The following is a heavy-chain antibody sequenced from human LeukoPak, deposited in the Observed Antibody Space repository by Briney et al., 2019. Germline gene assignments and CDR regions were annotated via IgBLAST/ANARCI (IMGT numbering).Heavy chain of an antibody. J-gene: IGHJ4*02. CDR2: IYYSGNT. CDR3: ARYRHYGSGSYYEALDY. CDR1: GVSISSSNSY. Sequence: SETLSLTCAVSGVSISSSNSYWGWIRQPPGKGLEWIGSIYYSGNTYYNASLKSRVTISVDTSKNQFSLKVTSVTAADTAVYYCARYRHYGSGSYYEALDYWGQGTLVAVSS. D-gene: IGHD3-10*01. V-gene: IGHV4-39*01.